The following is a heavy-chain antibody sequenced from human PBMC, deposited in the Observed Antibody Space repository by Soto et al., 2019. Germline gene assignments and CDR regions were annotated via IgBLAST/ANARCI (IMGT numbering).Heavy chain of an antibody. Sequence: GGSLRLSCAASGFTFSSYAMSWVRQAPGKGLEWVSAISGSGGSTYYADSVKGRFTISRDNSKNTLYLQMNSLRAEDTAVYYCAKDQQGSGWFYYFDYWGQGTLVTVSS. V-gene: IGHV3-23*01. CDR3: AKDQQGSGWFYYFDY. CDR2: ISGSGGST. CDR1: GFTFSSYA. D-gene: IGHD6-19*01. J-gene: IGHJ4*02.